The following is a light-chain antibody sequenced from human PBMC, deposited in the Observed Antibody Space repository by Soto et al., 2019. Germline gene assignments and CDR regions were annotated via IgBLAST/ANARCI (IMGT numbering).Light chain of an antibody. V-gene: IGKV4-1*01. CDR3: QQYDSVPIT. CDR2: WAS. Sequence: DIVMTQSPDSLAVSLGERATINCKSSQSVLYTSNNKNYIAWYQQKSGQPPKLLIYWASTRDSGVPDRFSGGGSGTDFTLTISSLQAEDVAVYYCQQYDSVPITFGQGTRLEMK. J-gene: IGKJ5*01. CDR1: QSVLYTSNNKNY.